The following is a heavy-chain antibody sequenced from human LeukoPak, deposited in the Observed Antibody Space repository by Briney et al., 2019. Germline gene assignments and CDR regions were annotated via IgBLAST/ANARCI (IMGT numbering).Heavy chain of an antibody. J-gene: IGHJ4*02. CDR3: ARNYDSSGYYPTYFDY. CDR1: GGSISSYY. CDR2: IYYSGST. Sequence: PSETLSLTCTVSGGSISSYYWSWIRQPPGKGLEWIGYIYYSGSTNYNPSLKSRVTISVDTSKNQFSLKLSSVTAADTAVYYCARNYDSSGYYPTYFDYWGQGTLATVSS. V-gene: IGHV4-59*08. D-gene: IGHD3-22*01.